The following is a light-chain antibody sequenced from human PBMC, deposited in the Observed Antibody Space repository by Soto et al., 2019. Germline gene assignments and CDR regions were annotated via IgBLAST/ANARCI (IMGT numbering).Light chain of an antibody. Sequence: DLPMTQSPSSLSASVGDRVTITCRASQSISTYLNWYQQKPGKAPKLLIYAASSLQSGVPSRFSGSGSGTDFTLTISSLQPEDFATYSCQQSYSTPWTFGQGTKVEIK. CDR2: AAS. CDR1: QSISTY. CDR3: QQSYSTPWT. V-gene: IGKV1-39*01. J-gene: IGKJ1*01.